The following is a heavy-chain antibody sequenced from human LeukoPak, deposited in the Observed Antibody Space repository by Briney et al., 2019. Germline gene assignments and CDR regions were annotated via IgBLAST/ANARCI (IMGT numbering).Heavy chain of an antibody. V-gene: IGHV3-21*03. J-gene: IGHJ5*02. D-gene: IGHD3-22*01. CDR3: ARGRRVDYYDSSGYPNWFDP. Sequence: GGSLRLSCAASGFTFSSYSMNWVRQAPGKGLEWVSSISSSSSYIYYADSLKGRFTISRDNAKNSLYLQMNSLRAEDTAVYYCARGRRVDYYDSSGYPNWFDPWGQGTLVTVSS. CDR1: GFTFSSYS. CDR2: ISSSSSYI.